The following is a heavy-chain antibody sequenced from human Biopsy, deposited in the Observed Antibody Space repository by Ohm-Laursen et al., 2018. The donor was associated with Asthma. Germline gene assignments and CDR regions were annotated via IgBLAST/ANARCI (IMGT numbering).Heavy chain of an antibody. CDR1: GGSISSSHFQ. CDR3: VTHYGLRDWSPSDS. CDR2: TYYGGTT. Sequence: SDTLSLTCTVSGGSISSSHFQWGWIRQPPGKGLEWIGNTYYGGTTYYNPFLKSRVTMPIDSSKNQPSLKLPSVTAADTAVYFCVTHYGLRDWSPSDSWGQGTLVTVSS. J-gene: IGHJ4*02. V-gene: IGHV4-39*01. D-gene: IGHD2-21*01.